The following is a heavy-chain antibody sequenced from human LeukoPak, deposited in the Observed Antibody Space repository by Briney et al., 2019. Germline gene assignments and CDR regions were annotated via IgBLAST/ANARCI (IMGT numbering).Heavy chain of an antibody. CDR3: AKRRTMTFDY. CDR2: ISGSGGNA. J-gene: IGHJ4*02. V-gene: IGHV3-23*01. CDR1: GFTFSSYG. Sequence: PGGSLRLSCAASGFTFSSYGMHWVRQAPGKGLEWVSGISGSGGNAYYADSVKGRFTISRDNSNNTLYLQMNSLRAEDTAAYYCAKRRTMTFDYWGQGTLVTVSS. D-gene: IGHD1-1*01.